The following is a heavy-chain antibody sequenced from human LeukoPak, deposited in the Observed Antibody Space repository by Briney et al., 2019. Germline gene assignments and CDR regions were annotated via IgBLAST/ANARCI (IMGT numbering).Heavy chain of an antibody. CDR1: GFTFSSYG. Sequence: GSLRLSCAASGFTFSSYGMHWVRQAPGKGLEWVAVIWYDGSNKYYADSVKGRFTISRDNSKNTLYLQMNSLRAEDTAVYYCARWVVVAATQYYYGMDVWGQGTTVTVSS. J-gene: IGHJ6*02. CDR2: IWYDGSNK. V-gene: IGHV3-33*01. D-gene: IGHD2-15*01. CDR3: ARWVVVAATQYYYGMDV.